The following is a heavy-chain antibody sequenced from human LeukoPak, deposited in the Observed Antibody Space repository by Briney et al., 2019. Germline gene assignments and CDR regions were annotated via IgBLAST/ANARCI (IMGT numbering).Heavy chain of an antibody. J-gene: IGHJ3*02. Sequence: SETLSLTGTVFGGSISSNYWSWIRKPAGKGLDGSGRIYTSGSTNYNPTLKSRVTMSVDTSKNQFSLKLSSVTAADTAVYYCAARGTAAINAFDIWGQGTMVTVSS. D-gene: IGHD2-2*02. V-gene: IGHV4-4*07. CDR1: GGSISSNY. CDR2: IYTSGST. CDR3: AARGTAAINAFDI.